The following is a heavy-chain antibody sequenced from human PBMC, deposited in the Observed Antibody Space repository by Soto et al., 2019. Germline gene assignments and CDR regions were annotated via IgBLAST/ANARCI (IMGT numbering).Heavy chain of an antibody. D-gene: IGHD6-6*01. Sequence: QVQLVESGGGVVQPGRSLRLSCAASGFTFSNYGMHWVRQAPGKGLEWVTTISSDGNDKYYADSVKGRFTISRDNSKNTLDLQMNGLRAEDTAVYYCAKGSMSAHQFLDHWGREPWSPSPQ. CDR3: AKGSMSAHQFLDH. J-gene: IGHJ4*02. CDR1: GFTFSNYG. CDR2: ISSDGNDK. V-gene: IGHV3-30*18.